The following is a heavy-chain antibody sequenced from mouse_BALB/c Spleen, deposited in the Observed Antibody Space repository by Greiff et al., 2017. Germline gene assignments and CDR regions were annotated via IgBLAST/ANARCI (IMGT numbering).Heavy chain of an antibody. CDR1: GFSLTSYG. CDR3: ARASFYYGSSPDY. J-gene: IGHJ2*01. V-gene: IGHV2-9*02. Sequence: QVQLQQSGPGLVAPSQSLSITCTVSGFSLTSYGVHWVRQPPGKGLEWLGVIWAGGSTNYNSALMSRLSISKDNSKSQVFLKMNSLQTDDTAMYYCARASFYYGSSPDYWGQGTTLTVSS. D-gene: IGHD1-1*01. CDR2: IWAGGST.